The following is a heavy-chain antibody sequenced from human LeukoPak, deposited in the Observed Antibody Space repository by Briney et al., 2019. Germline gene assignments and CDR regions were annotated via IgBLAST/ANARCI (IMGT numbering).Heavy chain of an antibody. CDR1: GGSISSYY. V-gene: IGHV4-59*01. CDR3: ARQLVNYYYYYMDV. Sequence: PSETLSLTCTVSGGSISSYYWSWIRQPPGKGLEWIGYIYYSGSTNYNPSLKSRVTISVDTSKNQFSLKLSSVTAADTAVYYCARQLVNYYYYYMDVWGKGTTVTVSS. J-gene: IGHJ6*03. D-gene: IGHD6-6*01. CDR2: IYYSGST.